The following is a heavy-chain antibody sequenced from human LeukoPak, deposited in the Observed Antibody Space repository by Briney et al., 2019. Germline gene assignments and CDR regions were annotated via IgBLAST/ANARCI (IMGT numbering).Heavy chain of an antibody. CDR2: ISSSSSYI. J-gene: IGHJ1*01. V-gene: IGHV3-21*01. Sequence: GGSLRLSCAASGFTFSSYSMNWVRQAPGKGLEWVSSISSSSSYIYCADSVKGRFTISRDNAKNSLYLQMNSLRAEDTAVYYCARACSSTSCYLQYFQHWGQGTLVTVSS. D-gene: IGHD2-2*01. CDR3: ARACSSTSCYLQYFQH. CDR1: GFTFSSYS.